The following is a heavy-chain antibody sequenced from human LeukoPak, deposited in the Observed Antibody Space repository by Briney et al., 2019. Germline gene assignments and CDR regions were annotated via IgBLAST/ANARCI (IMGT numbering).Heavy chain of an antibody. CDR3: ARNRATMVRGVPPDYYYGMDV. Sequence: GESLKISCKGSGYSFTSYWIGWVRQMPGKGLEWMGIIYPGDSDTRYSPSFQGQVTISADKSISTAYLQWSSLKASDTAMYYCARNRATMVRGVPPDYYYGMDVWGQGTTVTASS. D-gene: IGHD3-10*01. CDR1: GYSFTSYW. CDR2: IYPGDSDT. J-gene: IGHJ6*02. V-gene: IGHV5-51*01.